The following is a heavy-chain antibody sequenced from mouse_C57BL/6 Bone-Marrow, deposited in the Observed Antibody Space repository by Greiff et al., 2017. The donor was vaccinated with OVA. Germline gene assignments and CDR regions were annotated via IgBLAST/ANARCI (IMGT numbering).Heavy chain of an antibody. CDR1: GYTFTDYN. Sequence: VQLQQSGPELVKPGASVKIPCKASGYTFTDYNMDWVKQSHGKSLEWIGDINPNNGGTIYNQKFKGKATLTVDKSSSTAYMELLSLTSEDTAVYYCARRVYYGNLYAMDYWGQGTSVTVSS. CDR2: INPNNGGT. CDR3: ARRVYYGNLYAMDY. V-gene: IGHV1-18*01. D-gene: IGHD1-1*01. J-gene: IGHJ4*01.